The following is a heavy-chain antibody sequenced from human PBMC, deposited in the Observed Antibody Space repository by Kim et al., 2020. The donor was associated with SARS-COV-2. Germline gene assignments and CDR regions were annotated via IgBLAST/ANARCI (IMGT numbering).Heavy chain of an antibody. V-gene: IGHV7-4-1*02. J-gene: IGHJ6*02. Sequence: ASVKVSCKASGYTFTSYTLNWVRQAPGQGLEWMGWINTNTGNPTYAQDFAGRFVFSLDTSVSTAYLRINSLKPADTAVYYCARGRGVRGRVYYYFGLDVWGQGTTVTVSS. CDR1: GYTFTSYT. CDR2: INTNTGNP. D-gene: IGHD3-10*01. CDR3: ARGRGVRGRVYYYFGLDV.